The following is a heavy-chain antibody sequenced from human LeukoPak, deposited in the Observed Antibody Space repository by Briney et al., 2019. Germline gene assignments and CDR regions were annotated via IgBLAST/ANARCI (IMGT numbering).Heavy chain of an antibody. Sequence: SETLSLTCTVSGGSISSYYWSWIRQPPGKGLEWIGYIYYSGSTNYNPSLKSRVTISVDTSKNQFSLKLSSVTAADTAVYYCARDTGIAVAGSYWFDPWGQGTLVTVSS. CDR2: IYYSGST. D-gene: IGHD6-19*01. CDR3: ARDTGIAVAGSYWFDP. V-gene: IGHV4-59*01. J-gene: IGHJ5*02. CDR1: GGSISSYY.